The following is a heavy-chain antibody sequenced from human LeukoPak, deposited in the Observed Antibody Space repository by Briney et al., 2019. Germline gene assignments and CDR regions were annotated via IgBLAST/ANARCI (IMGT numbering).Heavy chain of an antibody. J-gene: IGHJ1*01. CDR3: ATYSSSNAREFQY. CDR1: GFPFSRYS. CDR2: ISGTSSTI. V-gene: IGHV3-48*04. Sequence: PGGSLRLSCVASGFPFSRYSMNWVRQAPGKGLEWVACISGTSSTIYYADSAKGRFTISRDNAKSSLYLQMNSLRAEDTAVYYCATYSSSNAREFQYWGQGTLVTVSS. D-gene: IGHD2-2*01.